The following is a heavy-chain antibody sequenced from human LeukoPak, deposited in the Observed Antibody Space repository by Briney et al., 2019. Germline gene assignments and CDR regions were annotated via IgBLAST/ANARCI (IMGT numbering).Heavy chain of an antibody. V-gene: IGHV4-30-2*01. Sequence: SETLSLTCAVSGGSISSGGYSWSWIRQAPGKGLGWIGYIYHSGGTYYNPSLKSRVTISVDRSKNQFSLKLRSVTAADTAVYYCARGEHGDQVDYWGQGTLVTVSS. CDR1: GGSISSGGYS. D-gene: IGHD4-17*01. CDR3: ARGEHGDQVDY. CDR2: IYHSGGT. J-gene: IGHJ4*02.